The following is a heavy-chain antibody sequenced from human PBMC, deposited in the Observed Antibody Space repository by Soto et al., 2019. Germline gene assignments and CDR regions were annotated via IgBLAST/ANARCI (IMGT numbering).Heavy chain of an antibody. CDR3: ARPGDYYDSSGYYL. CDR1: GGSISSGGYS. Sequence: SETLSLTCAVSGGSISSGGYSWSWIRQPPGKGMEWIGYIYYSGSTNYNPSLKGRVTISVDTSKNQFSLKLSSLTAADTAVYYCARPGDYYDSSGYYLWSQGTLVTVSS. D-gene: IGHD3-22*01. J-gene: IGHJ4*02. V-gene: IGHV4-61*08. CDR2: IYYSGST.